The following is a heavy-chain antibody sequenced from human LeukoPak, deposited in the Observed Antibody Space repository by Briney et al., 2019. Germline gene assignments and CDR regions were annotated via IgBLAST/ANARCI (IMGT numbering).Heavy chain of an antibody. CDR2: IYYSGST. Sequence: PSETLSLTCTVSGGSISSSSYYWGWIRQPPGKGLEWIGSIYYSGSTYYNPSLKSRVTISVDTSKNQFSLKLSSVTAADTAVYYCARIFTHASRTSYYFDYWGQGTLVTVSS. CDR1: GGSISSSSYY. CDR3: ARIFTHASRTSYYFDY. V-gene: IGHV4-39*01. D-gene: IGHD3-9*01. J-gene: IGHJ4*02.